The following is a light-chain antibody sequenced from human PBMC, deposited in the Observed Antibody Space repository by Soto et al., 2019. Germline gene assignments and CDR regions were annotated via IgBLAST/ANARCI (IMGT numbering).Light chain of an antibody. Sequence: IGMAESRARLPVSPGEGGTLSHRASQSISGNLAWYQQKPGQAPRLLIYRASTRAAGLPDRFSGSGSETDFTLTICSLQSEAFAVYYSQQYNKWPIPSGEGTRLEIK. CDR2: RAS. J-gene: IGKJ5*01. CDR1: QSISGN. V-gene: IGKV3-15*01. CDR3: QQYNKWPIP.